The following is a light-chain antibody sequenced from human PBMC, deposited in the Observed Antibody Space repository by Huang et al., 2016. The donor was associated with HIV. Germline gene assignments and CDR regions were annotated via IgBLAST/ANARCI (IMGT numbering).Light chain of an antibody. J-gene: IGKJ5*01. V-gene: IGKV2-28*01. CDR3: MQALQTPRT. Sequence: IVITQSPLSLPVTPGEPASISCRSSQSLLHSHGYLYLDWYRQKPGQAPQLLISLSSIRASGGPDRFSCSGSVTDFTLKISRVEAEDVGIYFCMQALQTPRTFGQGTRLEIK. CDR2: LSS. CDR1: QSLLHSHGYLY.